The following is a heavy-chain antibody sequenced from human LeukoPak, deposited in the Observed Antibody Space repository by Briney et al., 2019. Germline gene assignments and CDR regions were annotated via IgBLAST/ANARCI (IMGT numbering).Heavy chain of an antibody. V-gene: IGHV4-34*01. CDR2: INHSGST. CDR1: GGSFSGYY. CDR3: AREFLGGYYDILTGYSPYYYYYMDV. D-gene: IGHD3-9*01. J-gene: IGHJ6*03. Sequence: SETLSLTCAVYGGSFSGYYWSWIRQPPGKGLEWIGEINHSGSTNYNPSLKSRVTISVDTSKNQFSLKLSSVTAADTAVYYCAREFLGGYYDILTGYSPYYYYYMDVWGKGTTVTVSS.